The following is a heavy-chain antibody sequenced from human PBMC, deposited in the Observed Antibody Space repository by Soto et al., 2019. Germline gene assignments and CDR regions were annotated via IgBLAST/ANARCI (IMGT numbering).Heavy chain of an antibody. D-gene: IGHD3-22*01. V-gene: IGHV1-18*01. Sequence: ASVKVSCKASGYTFTSYGISWVRQAPGQGLEWMGWISAYNGNTNYAQKLQGRVTMTTDTSTSTAYMELRSLRSDDTAVYYCARGPVSIVVVTPFDYWGQGTLVTVS. CDR1: GYTFTSYG. CDR3: ARGPVSIVVVTPFDY. CDR2: ISAYNGNT. J-gene: IGHJ4*02.